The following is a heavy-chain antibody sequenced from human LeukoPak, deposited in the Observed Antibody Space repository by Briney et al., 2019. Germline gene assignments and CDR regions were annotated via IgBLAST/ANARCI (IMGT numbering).Heavy chain of an antibody. D-gene: IGHD2-2*01. J-gene: IGHJ3*02. CDR2: IYTSGST. CDR1: GGSIGSGDYY. Sequence: PSETLSLTCTVSGGSIGSGDYYWSWIRQPPGKGLEWIGRIYTSGSTNYNPSLKSRVTISVDTSKNQFSLKLSSVTAADTAVYYCARWGVVVPRAFDIWGQGTMVTASS. V-gene: IGHV4-61*02. CDR3: ARWGVVVPRAFDI.